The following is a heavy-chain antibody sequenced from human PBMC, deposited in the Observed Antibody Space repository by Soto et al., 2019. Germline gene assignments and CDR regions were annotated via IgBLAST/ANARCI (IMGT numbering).Heavy chain of an antibody. V-gene: IGHV1-69*13. J-gene: IGHJ4*02. CDR2: IIPIFGTA. D-gene: IGHD2-21*02. CDR1: GGTFSSYA. CDR3: ARDTGLLHTAT. Sequence: ASVKVSCKASGGTFSSYAISWVRQAPGQGLEWMGGIIPIFGTANYAQKFQGRVTITADEFTSTAYMELSSLRSEDTAVYYCARDTGLLHTATWGQGTQVTVSS.